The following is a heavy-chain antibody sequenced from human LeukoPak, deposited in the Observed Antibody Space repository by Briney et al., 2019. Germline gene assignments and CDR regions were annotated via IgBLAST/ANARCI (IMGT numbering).Heavy chain of an antibody. D-gene: IGHD2-15*01. V-gene: IGHV3-11*01. CDR2: ISSSGSTI. CDR1: GFTFSDYY. Sequence: GGSLRLSCAASGFTFSDYYMSWIRQAPGKGLEWVSYISSSGSTIYYADSVKGRFTISRDNAKNSLYLQMNSLRAEDTALYYCAKSNLASTGGPSTATPITFDYWGQGTLVTVSS. J-gene: IGHJ4*02. CDR3: AKSNLASTGGPSTATPITFDY.